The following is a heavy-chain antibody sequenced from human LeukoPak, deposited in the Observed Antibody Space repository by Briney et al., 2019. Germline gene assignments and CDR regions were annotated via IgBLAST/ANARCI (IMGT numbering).Heavy chain of an antibody. CDR1: GGSISSYY. V-gene: IGHV4-4*07. CDR2: IYTSGST. J-gene: IGHJ4*02. CDR3: AREERITMVRGVMSD. Sequence: SETLSLICTVSGGSISSYYWSWIRQPAGKGLEWIGRIYTSGSTNYTPSLKSRVTMSVDTSKNQFSLKLSSVTAADTAVYHCAREERITMVRGVMSDWGQGTLVTVSS. D-gene: IGHD3-10*01.